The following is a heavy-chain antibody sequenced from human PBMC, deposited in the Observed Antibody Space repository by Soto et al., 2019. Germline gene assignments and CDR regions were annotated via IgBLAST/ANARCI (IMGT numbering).Heavy chain of an antibody. J-gene: IGHJ6*02. CDR2: ISYDGSNK. V-gene: IGHV3-30-3*01. Sequence: QVQLVESGGGVVQPGRSLRLSCAASGFTFSSYAMHWVRQAPGKGLEWVAIISYDGSNKYYANSVKGRFTISRDNSKNTLYLNKTSLRAEDTAVYYCARGGLRFLELLAYGMDVWGQGTTVTVSS. CDR3: ARGGLRFLELLAYGMDV. CDR1: GFTFSSYA. D-gene: IGHD3-3*01.